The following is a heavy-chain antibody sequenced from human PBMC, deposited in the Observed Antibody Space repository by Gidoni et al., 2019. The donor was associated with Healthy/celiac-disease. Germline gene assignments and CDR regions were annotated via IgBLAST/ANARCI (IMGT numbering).Heavy chain of an antibody. D-gene: IGHD6-13*01. CDR2: ISSSSSYR. CDR1: GFTFSSYS. V-gene: IGHV3-21*01. Sequence: EVQLVESGGGLVKPGGSLRLSCAASGFTFSSYSMNWVRQAPGKGLEWVSSISSSSSYRYYADSVKGRFTISRDNAKNSLYLQMNSLRAEDTAVYYCARDPSSWSIFDYWGQGTLVTVSS. CDR3: ARDPSSWSIFDY. J-gene: IGHJ4*02.